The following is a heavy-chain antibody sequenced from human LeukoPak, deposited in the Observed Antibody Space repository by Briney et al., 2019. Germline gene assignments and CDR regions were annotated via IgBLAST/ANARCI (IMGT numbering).Heavy chain of an antibody. CDR2: ISSSSDYT. D-gene: IGHD6-13*01. Sequence: PGGSLRLSCAASGFTFSDYYMSWIRQAPGKGLEWVSYISSSSDYTNYADSVRGRFTISRANAKNSLYLQMNSLRAEDTAVYYCARPPYSSSWDPGWFDPWGQGTLITVSS. J-gene: IGHJ5*02. CDR3: ARPPYSSSWDPGWFDP. CDR1: GFTFSDYY. V-gene: IGHV3-11*06.